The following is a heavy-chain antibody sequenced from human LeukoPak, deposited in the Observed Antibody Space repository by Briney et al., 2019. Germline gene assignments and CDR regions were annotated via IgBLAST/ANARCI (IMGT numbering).Heavy chain of an antibody. CDR2: ISSSGST. CDR1: GGSISSYY. D-gene: IGHD2-8*01. J-gene: IGHJ4*02. V-gene: IGHV4-4*07. Sequence: SETLSLTCTVSGGSISSYYWSWIRQPAGKALEWIGRISSSGSTNYNPSLKSRVSMPVDTSKNQFSLKLNSVTAADTAVYYCARGTYGDPGDYYFDYWGQGTLVTVSS. CDR3: ARGTYGDPGDYYFDY.